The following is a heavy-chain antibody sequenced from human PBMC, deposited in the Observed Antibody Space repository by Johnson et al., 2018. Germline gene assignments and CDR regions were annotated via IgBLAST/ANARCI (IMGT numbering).Heavy chain of an antibody. CDR1: GGSFSGDY. D-gene: IGHD4-17*01. J-gene: IGHJ6*02. CDR2: INHRGST. V-gene: IGHV4-34*01. CDR3: ARGRISGDYGYYYGMDV. Sequence: QVQLQQWGAGLLKPSETLSLTCAVYGGSFSGDYWSWIRQPPGTGLEWIGEINHRGSTNYTPSPKSRVTISVDTSQNQFSLKMSSVTAADTAVYYCARGRISGDYGYYYGMDVWGQGTTVTVSS.